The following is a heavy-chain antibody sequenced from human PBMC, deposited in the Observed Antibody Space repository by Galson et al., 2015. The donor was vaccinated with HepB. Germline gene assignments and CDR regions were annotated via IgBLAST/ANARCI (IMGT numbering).Heavy chain of an antibody. V-gene: IGHV3-23*01. Sequence: SLRLSCAASGFTFSSYAMSWVRQAPGKGLEWVSAISGSGGSTYYADSVKGRFTISRDNSKNTLYLQMNSLRAEDTAVYYCAKGTSRGGAFDIWGQGTMVTVSS. CDR2: ISGSGGST. J-gene: IGHJ3*02. CDR1: GFTFSSYA. D-gene: IGHD1-1*01. CDR3: AKGTSRGGAFDI.